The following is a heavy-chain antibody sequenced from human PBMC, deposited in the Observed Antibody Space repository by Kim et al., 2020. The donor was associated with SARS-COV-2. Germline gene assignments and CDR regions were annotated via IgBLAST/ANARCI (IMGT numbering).Heavy chain of an antibody. D-gene: IGHD3-22*01. J-gene: IGHJ5*02. V-gene: IGHV1-69*13. CDR3: VRGDDSSGWPRFDP. Sequence: ASVKVSCKASGDSMKLYAFSWVRQAPGQGLEWLGGISPSFGKANYAEKFKGRVTITADDSTDTGHLEVRGVTSEDMGIYYCVRGDDSSGWPRFDPWGQGSVVTV. CDR2: ISPSFGKA. CDR1: GDSMKLYA.